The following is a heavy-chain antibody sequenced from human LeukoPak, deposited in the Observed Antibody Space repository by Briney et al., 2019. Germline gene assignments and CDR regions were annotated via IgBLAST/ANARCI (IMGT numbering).Heavy chain of an antibody. J-gene: IGHJ4*02. D-gene: IGHD3-10*01. CDR3: AREPYYCGSGSYYSFDY. Sequence: PSETLSLTWAVYGGSFSGYYWSWIRQPPGKGLEWIGEINHSGSTNYNPSLKSRVTISVDTSKNQFSLKLSSMTAADTAVYYCAREPYYCGSGSYYSFDYWGQGTLVTVSS. CDR2: INHSGST. V-gene: IGHV4-34*01. CDR1: GGSFSGYY.